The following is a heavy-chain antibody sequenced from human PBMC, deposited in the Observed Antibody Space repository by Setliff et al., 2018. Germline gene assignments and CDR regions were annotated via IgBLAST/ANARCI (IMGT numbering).Heavy chain of an antibody. CDR1: GFTFSSYA. CDR3: AKRGPYCSGGTCHYYFDY. Sequence: GGSLRLSCAASGFTFSSYAMSWVRQAPGKGLEWVSAISGSGGSTYYADSVKGRFTISRDNSKNTLYLQMNSLRAEDTAVYYCAKRGPYCSGGTCHYYFDYWGQGTLVTVS. D-gene: IGHD2-15*01. J-gene: IGHJ4*02. CDR2: ISGSGGST. V-gene: IGHV3-23*01.